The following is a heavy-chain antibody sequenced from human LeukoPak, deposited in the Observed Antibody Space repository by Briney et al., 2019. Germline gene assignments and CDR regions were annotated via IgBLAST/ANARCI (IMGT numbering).Heavy chain of an antibody. CDR1: GFTFSSYS. CDR2: ISRSSSYI. Sequence: GGSLRLSCAASGFTFSSYSMNWVRQAPGKGLEWVSSISRSSSYIYYADSVKGRFTISRDNAKNSLYLQMNSPRAEDTAVYYCARDPFVVVVPAPGDYYYYGMDVWGQGTTVTVSS. V-gene: IGHV3-21*01. CDR3: ARDPFVVVVPAPGDYYYYGMDV. D-gene: IGHD2-2*01. J-gene: IGHJ6*02.